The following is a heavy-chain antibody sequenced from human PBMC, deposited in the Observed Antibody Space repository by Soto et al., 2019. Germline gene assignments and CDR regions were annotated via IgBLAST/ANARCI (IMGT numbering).Heavy chain of an antibody. V-gene: IGHV4-59*08. J-gene: IGHJ4*02. CDR2: IYYSGST. Sequence: PSETLSLTCTVSGGSISSYYWSWIRQPPGKGLEWIGYIYYSGSTNYNPSLKSRVTISVDTSKNQFSLKLSSVTAADTAVYYCARLRRSPTWRLDYYFDYWGQGTLVTVSS. CDR3: ARLRRSPTWRLDYYFDY. D-gene: IGHD3-3*01. CDR1: GGSISSYY.